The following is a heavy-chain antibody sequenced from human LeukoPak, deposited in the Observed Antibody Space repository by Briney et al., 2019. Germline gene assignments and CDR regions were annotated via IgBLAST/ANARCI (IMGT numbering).Heavy chain of an antibody. V-gene: IGHV1-69*13. D-gene: IGHD5-18*01. J-gene: IGHJ6*02. CDR3: ARDPGYSYGYIYYYYGMDV. CDR2: IIPIFGTA. Sequence: ASVKVSCKDSGGTFSSYAISWVRQAPGQGLEWMGGIIPIFGTANYAQKFQGRVTFTADESTSTAYMELSSLRSEDTAVYYCARDPGYSYGYIYYYYGMDVWGQGTTVTVSS. CDR1: GGTFSSYA.